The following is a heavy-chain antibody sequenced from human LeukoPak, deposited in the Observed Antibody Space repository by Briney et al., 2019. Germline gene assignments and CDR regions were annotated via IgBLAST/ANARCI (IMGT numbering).Heavy chain of an antibody. V-gene: IGHV1-18*01. CDR1: GYTFTSYG. Sequence: ASVKVSCKASGYTFTSYGISWVRQAPGQGLEWMGWISAYNGDTNSAQKLQGRVTMTTDTTTSTAYMELRSLRSDDTAVYYCARDPTPDYGGNSNYWGQGTLVTVSS. CDR2: ISAYNGDT. J-gene: IGHJ4*02. CDR3: ARDPTPDYGGNSNY. D-gene: IGHD4-23*01.